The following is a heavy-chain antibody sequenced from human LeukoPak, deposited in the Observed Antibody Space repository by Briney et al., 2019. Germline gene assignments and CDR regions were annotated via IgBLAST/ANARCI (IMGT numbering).Heavy chain of an antibody. CDR3: ASDYGSGSYRFDY. D-gene: IGHD3-10*01. Sequence: SETLSLTCTVSGGPLSSYSWSWTRQSPGKGLEWIGYIFNSGSTKYNPSLNSRVTISIDMSKKQFSLKLSSVTAADTAVYYCASDYGSGSYRFDYWGQGALVTVSS. V-gene: IGHV4-59*01. CDR1: GGPLSSYS. CDR2: IFNSGST. J-gene: IGHJ4*02.